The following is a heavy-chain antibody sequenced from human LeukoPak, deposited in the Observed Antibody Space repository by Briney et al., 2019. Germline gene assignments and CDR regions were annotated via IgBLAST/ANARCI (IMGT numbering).Heavy chain of an antibody. CDR1: GFSLSNYA. D-gene: IGHD3-3*01. Sequence: GGSLRLSCVVSGFSLSNYAMNWVRQAPGKGPEWVSYISSANSHIYYADSVKGRFIISRDNAKNSLYLQMNSLRAEDTAVYYCARDLMRFLEWVNWGQGTLVTVSS. J-gene: IGHJ4*02. CDR3: ARDLMRFLEWVN. V-gene: IGHV3-21*01. CDR2: ISSANSHI.